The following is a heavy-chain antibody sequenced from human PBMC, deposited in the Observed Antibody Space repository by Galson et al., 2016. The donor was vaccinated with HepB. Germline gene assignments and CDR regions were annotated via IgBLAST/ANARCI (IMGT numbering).Heavy chain of an antibody. CDR3: ARGRRDGQRWGFYFDF. Sequence: SETLSLTCGVYGGSFSDYYWIWIRQPPGKGLEWIGEISHSGNTNNNPSLRSRVTISVDTPRTQFSLNLTSVTAADAGVYFCARGRRDGQRWGFYFDFWSQGMLVAVSS. CDR2: ISHSGNT. CDR1: GGSFSDYY. V-gene: IGHV4-34*01. J-gene: IGHJ4*02. D-gene: IGHD5-24*01.